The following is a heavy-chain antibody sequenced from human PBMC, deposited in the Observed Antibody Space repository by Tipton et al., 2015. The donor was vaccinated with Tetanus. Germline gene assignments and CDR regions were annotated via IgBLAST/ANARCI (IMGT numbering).Heavy chain of an antibody. D-gene: IGHD3-22*01. CDR3: ARDRGDYIYYGMDV. V-gene: IGHV1-2*02. Sequence: QLVQSGAEVKKPGASVKVSCKASGYTFTGYYMYWVRQAPGQGLEWMGWIDPYSGGTVYAQKFQGRVTMTRDTSISTAYMELRSLRSDDTAVYYCARDRGDYIYYGMDVWGPGTTVSVS. J-gene: IGHJ6*02. CDR1: GYTFTGYY. CDR2: IDPYSGGT.